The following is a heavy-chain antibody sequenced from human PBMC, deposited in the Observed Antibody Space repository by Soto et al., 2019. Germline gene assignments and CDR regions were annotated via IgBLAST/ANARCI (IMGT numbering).Heavy chain of an antibody. D-gene: IGHD6-19*01. V-gene: IGHV3-13*04. CDR3: ARAQTTSGASRYYCYGMDV. CDR1: GFTFSSYD. Sequence: EVQLVESGGGLVQPGGSLRLSCAASGFTFSSYDMHWVRQATGKGLEWVSAIGTAGDTYYPGSVKGRFTISRENAKNSLHDKLKSLRAGKTAAYYRARAQTTSGASRYYCYGMDVWGQGSTVTVSS. CDR2: IGTAGDT. J-gene: IGHJ6*02.